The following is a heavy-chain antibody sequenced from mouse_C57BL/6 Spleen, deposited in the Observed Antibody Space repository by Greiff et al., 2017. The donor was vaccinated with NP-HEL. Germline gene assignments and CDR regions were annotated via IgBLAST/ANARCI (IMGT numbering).Heavy chain of an antibody. Sequence: VQLQQSGPVLVKPGASVKMSCKASGYTFTDYYMNWVKQSHGKSLEWIGVINPYNGGTSYNQKFKGKATLTVDTSSSTAYMELNSLTSEDSAVYYCARGGDYYGSSPYYFDYWGQGTTLTVSS. CDR3: ARGGDYYGSSPYYFDY. D-gene: IGHD1-1*01. V-gene: IGHV1-19*01. J-gene: IGHJ2*01. CDR1: GYTFTDYY. CDR2: INPYNGGT.